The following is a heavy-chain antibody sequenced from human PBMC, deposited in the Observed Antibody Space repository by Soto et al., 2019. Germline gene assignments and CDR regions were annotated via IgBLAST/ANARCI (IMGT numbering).Heavy chain of an antibody. Sequence: PSETLSLTCAVYGGSFSGYDLSWIRKPPGKGLEWIGEINHSGSTNYNPSLKSRVTISVDTSKNQFSLKLSSVTAADTAVYYCARGDMVYESADGAWFDPWGQGTLVTVSS. CDR1: GGSFSGYD. CDR3: ARGDMVYESADGAWFDP. J-gene: IGHJ5*02. CDR2: INHSGST. V-gene: IGHV4-34*01. D-gene: IGHD2-8*01.